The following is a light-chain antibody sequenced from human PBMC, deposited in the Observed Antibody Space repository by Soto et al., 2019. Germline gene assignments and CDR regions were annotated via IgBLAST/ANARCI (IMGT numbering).Light chain of an antibody. CDR2: GNG. CDR3: QSYDSSLSGSEV. CDR1: SSNIGAGHD. Sequence: QSVLTQPPSVSGAPGQRVTSSCTGSSSNIGAGHDVHWYQQLPGTAPKLLIYGNGNRPSGVPDRFSGSKSGTSASLAITGLQADDEADYYCQSYDSSLSGSEVFGTGTKVTVL. V-gene: IGLV1-40*01. J-gene: IGLJ1*01.